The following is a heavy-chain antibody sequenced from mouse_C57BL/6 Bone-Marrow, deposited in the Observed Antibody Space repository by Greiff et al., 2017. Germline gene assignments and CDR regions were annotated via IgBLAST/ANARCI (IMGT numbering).Heavy chain of an antibody. CDR1: GYAFSSSW. CDR3: ARWYYGFDY. CDR2: IYPGDGDT. Sequence: QVQLKQSGPELVKPGASVKISCKASGYAFSSSWMNWVKQRPGKGLEWIGRIYPGDGDTNYNGKFKGKATLTADKSSSTAYMQLSSLTSEASAVYVCARWYYGFDYWGQGTTLTVSS. J-gene: IGHJ2*01. D-gene: IGHD1-1*01. V-gene: IGHV1-82*01.